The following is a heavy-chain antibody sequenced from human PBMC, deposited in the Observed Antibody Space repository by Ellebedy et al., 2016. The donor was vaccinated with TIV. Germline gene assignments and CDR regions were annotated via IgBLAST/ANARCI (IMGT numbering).Heavy chain of an antibody. V-gene: IGHV3-11*04. CDR2: ISGSGDIV. Sequence: GESLKISCAASGFPFSDYYMSWIRQAPGKGLEWVSYISGSGDIVYYADSVKGRFTISRDNAKNSLYLQMNSLRAEDTAVYYCAREAYCGGDCYSLDYWGQGTLVTVSS. D-gene: IGHD2-21*02. CDR1: GFPFSDYY. J-gene: IGHJ4*02. CDR3: AREAYCGGDCYSLDY.